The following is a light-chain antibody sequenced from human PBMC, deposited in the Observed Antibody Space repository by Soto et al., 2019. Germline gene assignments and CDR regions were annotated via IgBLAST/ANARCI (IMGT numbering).Light chain of an antibody. CDR2: AAS. CDR3: QQNYDTPIT. V-gene: IGKV1-27*01. Sequence: DIQMTQSPSSLSASVGDRVTITCRASQGISNYLAWYQQKPGTVPKLLISAASTLQTGVPSRFSGSGSGTNFTLTISSLQPEDFATYFCQQNYDTPITFGQGTRLEIK. CDR1: QGISNY. J-gene: IGKJ5*01.